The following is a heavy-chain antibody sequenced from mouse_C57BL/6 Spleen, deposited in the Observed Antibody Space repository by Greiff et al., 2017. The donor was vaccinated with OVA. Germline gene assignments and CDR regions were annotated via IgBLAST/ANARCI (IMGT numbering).Heavy chain of an antibody. V-gene: IGHV5-12*01. Sequence: EVQRVESGGGLVQPGGSLKLSCAASGFTFSDYYMYWVRQTPEKRLEWVAYISNGGGSTYYPDTVKGRFTISRDNAKNTLYLQMSRLKSEDTAMYYCARQSFDYWGQGTTLTVSS. CDR1: GFTFSDYY. J-gene: IGHJ2*01. CDR3: ARQSFDY. CDR2: ISNGGGST.